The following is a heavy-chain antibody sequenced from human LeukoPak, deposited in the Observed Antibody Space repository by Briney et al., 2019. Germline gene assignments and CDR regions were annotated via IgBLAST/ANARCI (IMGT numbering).Heavy chain of an antibody. Sequence: PSGTLSLTCAVSGGSISSSNWWSWVRQPPGKGLEWIGEIYHSGSTNYNPSLKSRVTISVDKSKNQFSLKLSSVTAADTAVYYCAGDSIAAAKPYYYYGMDVWGKGTTVTVSS. CDR2: IYHSGST. V-gene: IGHV4-4*02. CDR3: AGDSIAAAKPYYYYGMDV. J-gene: IGHJ6*04. D-gene: IGHD6-13*01. CDR1: GGSISSSNW.